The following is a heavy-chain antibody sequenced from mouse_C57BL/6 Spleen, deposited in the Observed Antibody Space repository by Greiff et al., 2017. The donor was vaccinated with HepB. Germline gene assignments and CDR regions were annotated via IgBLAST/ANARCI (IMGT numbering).Heavy chain of an antibody. V-gene: IGHV1-85*01. Sequence: QVQLQQSGPELVKPGASVKLSCKASGYTFTSYDINWVKQRPGQGLEWIGWIYPRDGSTKYNEKFKGKATLTVDTSSSTAYMELHSLTSEDSAVYFCARRHYSNLFAYWGQGTLVTVSA. CDR2: IYPRDGST. CDR1: GYTFTSYD. D-gene: IGHD2-5*01. CDR3: ARRHYSNLFAY. J-gene: IGHJ3*01.